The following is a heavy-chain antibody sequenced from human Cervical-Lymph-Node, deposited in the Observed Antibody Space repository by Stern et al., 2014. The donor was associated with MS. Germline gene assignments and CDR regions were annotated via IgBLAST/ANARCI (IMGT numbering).Heavy chain of an antibody. J-gene: IGHJ4*02. CDR3: ARQRYFDY. CDR2: IFPGGSDI. CDR1: GYTFTSYW. V-gene: IGHV5-51*01. Sequence: EVQLLESGPEVKRPGESLKISCQASGYTFTSYWIGWVRQMPGKGLEWIAIIFPGGSDIRYSPSFQGQVTISADKSSSTAYLQWNNLKASDTAIYYRARQRYFDYWGQGTLVTVSS.